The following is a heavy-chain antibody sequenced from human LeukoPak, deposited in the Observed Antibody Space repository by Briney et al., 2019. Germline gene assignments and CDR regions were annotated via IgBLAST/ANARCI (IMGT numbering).Heavy chain of an antibody. CDR3: TRIFYYGTRGYYPDF. V-gene: IGHV3-72*01. CDR2: SKNKDYAYST. J-gene: IGHJ4*02. Sequence: PGGSLRLSCAASGFTFSDHHMDWVRQAPGQGLEWIGRSKNKDYAYSTVYAASVKGGFTFSRDDPKNSLYLQMNSLTTEDTAVYYCTRIFYYGTRGYYPDFWGQGTLVTVSS. CDR1: GFTFSDHH. D-gene: IGHD3-22*01.